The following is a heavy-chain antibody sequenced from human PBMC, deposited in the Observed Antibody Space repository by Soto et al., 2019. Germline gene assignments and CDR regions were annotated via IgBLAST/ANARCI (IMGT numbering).Heavy chain of an antibody. D-gene: IGHD2-2*01. CDR3: TTPVSLNQLPLSSRRYYYYMDV. Sequence: PGGSLRLSCAASGFTFSNAWMSWVRQAPGKGLEWVGRIKSKTDGGTTDYAAPVKGRFTISRDDSKNTLYLQMNSLKTEDTAVYYCTTPVSLNQLPLSSRRYYYYMDVWGKGTTVTVSS. CDR2: IKSKTDGGTT. V-gene: IGHV3-15*01. J-gene: IGHJ6*03. CDR1: GFTFSNAW.